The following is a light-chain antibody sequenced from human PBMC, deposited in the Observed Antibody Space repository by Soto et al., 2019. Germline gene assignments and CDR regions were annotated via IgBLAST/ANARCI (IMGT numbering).Light chain of an antibody. CDR3: QKYSSVPV. CDR1: QGISNF. V-gene: IGKV1-27*01. CDR2: AAS. J-gene: IGKJ3*01. Sequence: DIQMTQSPTPLSASVGDRVTITCRASQGISNFVAWYQQKPGKAPKLLIYAASTLQSGVPSRFSGSGSRTDFTLTINSLQPEDGATYSCQKYSSVPVFGPGTKVEIK.